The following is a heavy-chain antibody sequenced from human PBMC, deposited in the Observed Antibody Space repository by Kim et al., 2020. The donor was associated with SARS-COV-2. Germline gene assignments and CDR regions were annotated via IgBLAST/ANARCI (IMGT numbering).Heavy chain of an antibody. CDR3: ARCRSTSCYLGTFDY. J-gene: IGHJ4*02. CDR2: LYAAGTNT. CDR1: GFTFSAHA. D-gene: IGHD2-2*01. Sequence: GGSLRLSCAASGFTFSAHAMSWVRQAPGRGLEWVSLLYAAGTNTYYADSVKGRFTISRDNSKNTLFLEMNSLRVEDTAVYFCARCRSTSCYLGTFDYWGQGTLVTVSS. V-gene: IGHV3-23*03.